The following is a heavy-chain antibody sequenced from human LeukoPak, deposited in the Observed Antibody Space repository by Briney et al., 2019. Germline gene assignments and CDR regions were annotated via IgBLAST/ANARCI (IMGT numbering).Heavy chain of an antibody. CDR1: GGSISSGGYS. V-gene: IGHV4-30-2*05. CDR3: ARDNYYDSSGYFLFDY. CDR2: IYHSGST. J-gene: IGHJ4*02. D-gene: IGHD3-22*01. Sequence: SQTLSLTCAVSGGSISSGGYSWSWIRQPPGKGLEWIGYIYHSGSTYYNPSLKSRVTISVDTSKNQFSLKLSSVTAADTAVYYCARDNYYDSSGYFLFDYWGQGTLVTVSS.